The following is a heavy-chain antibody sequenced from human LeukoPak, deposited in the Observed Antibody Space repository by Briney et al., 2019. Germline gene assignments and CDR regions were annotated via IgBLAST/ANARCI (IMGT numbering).Heavy chain of an antibody. D-gene: IGHD2-2*01. CDR3: ATDPIYCSSTSCYRLFGY. J-gene: IGHJ4*02. V-gene: IGHV1-24*01. CDR1: GYTLTELS. Sequence: GASVKVSCKVSGYTLTELSMHWVRQAPGKGLEWMGGFDPEDGETIYAQKFQGRVTMTEDTSTDTAYMELSSLRSEDTAVYYCATDPIYCSSTSCYRLFGYWGQGTLVTVSS. CDR2: FDPEDGET.